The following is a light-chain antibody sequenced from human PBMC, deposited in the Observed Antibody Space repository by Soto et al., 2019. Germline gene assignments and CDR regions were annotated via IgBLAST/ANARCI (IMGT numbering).Light chain of an antibody. CDR2: DAS. V-gene: IGKV1-5*01. Sequence: DIQMNQSPSTLSASVGDRVTITCRASQSISSWLAWYQQKPGKAPKLLIYDASSLESGVPSRFSGSGSGTEFTLTISSLQPDDFATYYCQQYNDYPWTFGQGTKVDI. CDR1: QSISSW. CDR3: QQYNDYPWT. J-gene: IGKJ1*01.